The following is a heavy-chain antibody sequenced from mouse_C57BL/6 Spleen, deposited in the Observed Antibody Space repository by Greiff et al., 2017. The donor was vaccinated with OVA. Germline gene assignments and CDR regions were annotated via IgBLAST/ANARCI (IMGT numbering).Heavy chain of an antibody. Sequence: QVQLQQSGPELVKPGASVKISCKASGYAFSSSWMNWVKQRPGKGLEWIGRIYPGDGDTNYNGKFKGKATLTADKSSSTAYMQLSSLTSEDSSVYFCAPTPPTCFADWGQGTLVTVAA. CDR1: GYAFSSSW. V-gene: IGHV1-82*01. CDR2: IYPGDGDT. CDR3: APTPPTCFAD. J-gene: IGHJ3*01.